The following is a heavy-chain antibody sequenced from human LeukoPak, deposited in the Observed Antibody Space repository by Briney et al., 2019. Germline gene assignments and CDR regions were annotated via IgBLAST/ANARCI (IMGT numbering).Heavy chain of an antibody. CDR2: IRYDGSNK. Sequence: GGSLRLSCAASGFTFSSYGMHWVRQAPGKGLEWAAFIRYDGSNKYYADSVKGRFTISRDNSKNTLYLQMNSLRAEDTAVYYCAKGGQLVSLYFDYWGQGTLVTVSS. J-gene: IGHJ4*02. CDR3: AKGGQLVSLYFDY. D-gene: IGHD6-6*01. V-gene: IGHV3-30*02. CDR1: GFTFSSYG.